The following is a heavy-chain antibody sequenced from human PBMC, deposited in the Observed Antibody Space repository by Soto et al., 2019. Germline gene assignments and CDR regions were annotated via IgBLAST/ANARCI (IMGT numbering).Heavy chain of an antibody. V-gene: IGHV3-48*02. D-gene: IGHD6-19*01. CDR1: GFTFSSYS. CDR3: ARSYSSGWYRGGHFDY. CDR2: ISSSSSTI. Sequence: EVQLVESGGGLVQPGGSLRLSCAASGFTFSSYSMNWVRQAPGKGLEWVSYISSSSSTIYYADSVKGRFTISRDNAKNSLYLQMNSVRDEDTAVYDCARSYSSGWYRGGHFDYWGQGTLVTVSS. J-gene: IGHJ4*02.